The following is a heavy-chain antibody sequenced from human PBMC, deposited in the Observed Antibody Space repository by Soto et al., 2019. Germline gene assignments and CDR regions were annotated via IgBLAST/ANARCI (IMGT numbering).Heavy chain of an antibody. D-gene: IGHD3-3*01. V-gene: IGHV3-30*18. CDR2: ISYDGSKK. J-gene: IGHJ4*02. CDR1: GFTFSSYG. Sequence: GGSLRLSCAASGFTFSSYGMHWVRQAPGKGLEWVAVISYDGSKKYFADSVKGRFTISRGNSRNTLYLQMNSLRAEDTAVYYCAKGLSGYWYFDYWGQGTLVTVSS. CDR3: AKGLSGYWYFDY.